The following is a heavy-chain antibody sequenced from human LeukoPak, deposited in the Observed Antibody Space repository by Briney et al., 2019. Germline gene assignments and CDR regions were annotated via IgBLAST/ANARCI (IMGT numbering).Heavy chain of an antibody. CDR3: AGASYDSSGVH. J-gene: IGHJ4*02. CDR1: GGSISSYY. CDR2: IYYSGST. D-gene: IGHD3-22*01. V-gene: IGHV4-59*01. Sequence: SETLSLTCTVSGGSISSYYWSWIRQPPGKGLEWIGYIYYSGSTNYNPSLKSRVAISVDTSKNQFSLKLSSVTAADTAVYYCAGASYDSSGVHWGQGTLVTVSS.